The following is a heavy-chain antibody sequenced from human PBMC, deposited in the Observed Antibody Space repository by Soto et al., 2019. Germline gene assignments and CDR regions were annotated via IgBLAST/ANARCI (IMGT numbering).Heavy chain of an antibody. D-gene: IGHD3-22*01. V-gene: IGHV3-11*05. CDR1: GFTFSDYY. J-gene: IGHJ3*02. Sequence: GGSLRLSCAASGFTFSDYYMTWIRQAPGKGLEWVSYISSTSRYTNYADSVKGRFSISRDNAKKSLYLQMNSLRAEDTAVYYCAKDDYYDSRGYPDAFDIWGQGTMVTVSS. CDR2: ISSTSRYT. CDR3: AKDDYYDSRGYPDAFDI.